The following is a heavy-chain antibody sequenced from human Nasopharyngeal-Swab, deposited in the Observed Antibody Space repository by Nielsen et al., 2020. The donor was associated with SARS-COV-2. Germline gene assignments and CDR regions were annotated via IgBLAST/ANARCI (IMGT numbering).Heavy chain of an antibody. CDR3: ARVPGGYDSSGYYFDQ. V-gene: IGHV3-7*01. Sequence: SCAAPAFTFSGYWMNWVRQAPGKGLEWVASIKQDGSEKYYVDSVKGRFTISRDNAKNSLYLQMNSLRVEDTAVYYCARVPGGYDSSGYYFDQWGQGTLVTVSS. CDR2: IKQDGSEK. J-gene: IGHJ4*02. CDR1: AFTFSGYW. D-gene: IGHD3-22*01.